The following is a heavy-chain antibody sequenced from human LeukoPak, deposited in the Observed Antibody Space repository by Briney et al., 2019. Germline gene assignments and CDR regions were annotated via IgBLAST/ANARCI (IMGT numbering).Heavy chain of an antibody. CDR3: ARDHWGIVENGYDYFYYDMDV. CDR2: IIPIYGTP. Sequence: GASVKVSCKVSGGTFSSYAFSWVRQAPGQGLEWMGGIIPIYGTPNYAQKFQGRVTITTDESTSTAYMELSSLRSEDMAVYYCARDHWGIVENGYDYFYYDMDVWGKGTTVTVSS. J-gene: IGHJ6*03. V-gene: IGHV1-69*05. CDR1: GGTFSSYA. D-gene: IGHD7-27*01.